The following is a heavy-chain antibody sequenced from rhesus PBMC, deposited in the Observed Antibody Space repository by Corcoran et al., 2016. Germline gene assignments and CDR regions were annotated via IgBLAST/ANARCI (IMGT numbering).Heavy chain of an antibody. CDR1: GASISSYW. V-gene: IGHV4-80*01. Sequence: QVQLQESGPGLVKPSETLSPTCAVSGASISSYWWSWIRQPPGKGLEWIGEINGNSGSTYYNPSLKSRVTISKDASKNHFSLKLSSVTAADTAVYYCARDLASSGSDYWGQGVLVTVSS. CDR3: ARDLASSGSDY. D-gene: IGHD6-31*01. J-gene: IGHJ4*01. CDR2: INGNSGST.